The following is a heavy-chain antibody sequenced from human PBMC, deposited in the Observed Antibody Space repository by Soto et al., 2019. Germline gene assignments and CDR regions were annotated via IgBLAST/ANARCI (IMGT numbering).Heavy chain of an antibody. Sequence: GGSLRLSCAASGYTFSGYYMIWIRQATGKALEWVSYISSSSIYTNYADSVKGRFTISRDNAKNSLYLQMNSLRDEDTAVYYCARSPESSSSCYGGYYFEYWGRGTLV. CDR2: ISSSSIYT. D-gene: IGHD6-13*01. V-gene: IGHV3-11*06. J-gene: IGHJ4*02. CDR3: ARSPESSSSCYGGYYFEY. CDR1: GYTFSGYY.